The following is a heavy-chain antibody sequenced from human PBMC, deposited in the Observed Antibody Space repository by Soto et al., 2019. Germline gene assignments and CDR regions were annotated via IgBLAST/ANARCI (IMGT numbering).Heavy chain of an antibody. Sequence: PSETLSLTCTVSGRSISSSRYYWGWIRQPPGKGLEWVGSIYYSGSTYYNPSLKSRVTISVDTSKNQFSLKLSSVTAADTAVYYCARRNSRGLDYWGQGDPVTFTS. D-gene: IGHD6-13*01. CDR1: GRSISSSRYY. V-gene: IGHV4-39*01. J-gene: IGHJ4*02. CDR3: ARRNSRGLDY. CDR2: IYYSGST.